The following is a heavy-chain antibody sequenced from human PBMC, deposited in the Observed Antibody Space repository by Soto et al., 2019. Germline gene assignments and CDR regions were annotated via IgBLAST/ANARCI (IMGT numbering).Heavy chain of an antibody. CDR2: ISYDGSNK. D-gene: IGHD3-22*01. Sequence: GGSLRLSCAASVFTFSSYGMHWVRQAPGKGLEWVAVISYDGSNKYYADSVKGRFTISRDNSKNTLYLQMNSLRAEDTAVYYCAKGYYYDSSGYYSPGSGYWGQGTLVTVSS. CDR1: VFTFSSYG. J-gene: IGHJ4*02. CDR3: AKGYYYDSSGYYSPGSGY. V-gene: IGHV3-30*18.